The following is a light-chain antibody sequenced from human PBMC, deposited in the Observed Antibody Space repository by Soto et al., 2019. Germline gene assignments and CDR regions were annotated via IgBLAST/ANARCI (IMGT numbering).Light chain of an antibody. Sequence: QSVLTRPPSASGAVGQAVTISCTGTSSDVGGYNYVSWYQQHPGKAPKLMIYEVSERPSGVPDRFSGSKSGNTASLTVSGLQADDEADYYCSSYSGTNYHYVFGTGTKVTVL. V-gene: IGLV2-8*01. CDR3: SSYSGTNYHYV. CDR2: EVS. J-gene: IGLJ1*01. CDR1: SSDVGGYNY.